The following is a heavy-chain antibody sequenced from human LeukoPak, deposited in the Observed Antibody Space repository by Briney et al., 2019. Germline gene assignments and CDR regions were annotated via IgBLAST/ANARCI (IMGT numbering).Heavy chain of an antibody. V-gene: IGHV3-21*01. D-gene: IGHD3-9*01. J-gene: IGHJ4*02. CDR1: GFTFSSYS. CDR3: ATWVYDILPGYRPFYY. CDR2: ISSSTSYI. Sequence: GRSLRLSCAASGFTFSSYSMQWVRQAPGKGLEWVSSISSSTSYIYYADSVKGRFTVSRDNAKNSLYLQMNSLRAKDTAVYFCATWVYDILPGYRPFYYWGQGTLVTVSS.